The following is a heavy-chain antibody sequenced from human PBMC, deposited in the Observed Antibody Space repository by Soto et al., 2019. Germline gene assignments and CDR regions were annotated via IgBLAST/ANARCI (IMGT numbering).Heavy chain of an antibody. CDR1: GGTFSSYA. CDR3: ARGGWAAEITVTTPWFDP. D-gene: IGHD4-17*01. J-gene: IGHJ5*02. Sequence: QVQLVQSGAEVKKPGSSVKVSCKASGGTFSSYAISWVRQAPGQGLEWMGGIIPIFGTANYAQKFQGRVTSTADXXTXTAXMELSSLRSEDTAVYYCARGGWAAEITVTTPWFDPWGQGTLVTVSS. V-gene: IGHV1-69*12. CDR2: IIPIFGTA.